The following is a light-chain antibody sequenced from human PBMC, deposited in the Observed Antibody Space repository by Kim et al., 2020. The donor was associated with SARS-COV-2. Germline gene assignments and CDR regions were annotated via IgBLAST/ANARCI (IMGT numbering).Light chain of an antibody. CDR3: QQYGSSPTT. CDR1: RSVSSTY. Sequence: SPGERATLSCRASRSVSSTYLAWYQQKPGQAPRLLIYGASSRATAIPDRFSGSGSGTDFTLTISRLEPEDFAVYFCQQYGSSPTTFGQGTKVDIK. J-gene: IGKJ1*01. V-gene: IGKV3-20*01. CDR2: GAS.